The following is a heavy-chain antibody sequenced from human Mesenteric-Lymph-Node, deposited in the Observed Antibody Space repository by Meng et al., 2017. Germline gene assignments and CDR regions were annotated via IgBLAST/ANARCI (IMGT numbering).Heavy chain of an antibody. J-gene: IGHJ4*02. CDR2: IWYDGTDK. D-gene: IGHD1-20*01. V-gene: IGHV3-33*01. CDR1: GFTVGTYG. CDR3: ARADDNWIIIEY. Sequence: QVQLVESGGGVVQPGRSLRLSCAASGFTVGTYGMHWVRQAPGKGLEWVAVIWYDGTDKFYGDSVKGRFTISRDNSKNTLFLQMNSLTVDDTAVYYCARADDNWIIIEYWGQGTLVTVSS.